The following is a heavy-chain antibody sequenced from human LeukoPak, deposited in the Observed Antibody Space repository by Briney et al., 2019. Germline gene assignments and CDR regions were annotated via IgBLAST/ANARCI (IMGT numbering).Heavy chain of an antibody. D-gene: IGHD5-18*01. CDR1: AFTFRPYA. V-gene: IGHV3-23*01. Sequence: GGSLRLSCAASAFTFRPYAMIWVRQAPGKGLEWVSTVSGSGGSTYYADSVKGRFTISRDNSNNTLYLEMNSLRAEDTAVYYCAKGAASRGYTYVANWGQGTLVTVSS. CDR3: AKGAASRGYTYVAN. CDR2: VSGSGGST. J-gene: IGHJ4*02.